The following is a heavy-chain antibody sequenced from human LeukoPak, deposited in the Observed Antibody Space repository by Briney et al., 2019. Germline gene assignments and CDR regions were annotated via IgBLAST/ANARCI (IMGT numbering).Heavy chain of an antibody. J-gene: IGHJ6*03. D-gene: IGHD6-19*01. CDR2: ISSSSSYI. CDR3: ARVADGWYGYYYYYMDV. Sequence: GGSLRLSCAASGFTFSSYSMNWVRQAPGKGLEWVSSISSSSSYIYYADSVKGRFTIPRDSAKNSLYLQMNSLRAEDTAVYYCARVADGWYGYYYYYMDVWGKGTTVTVSS. V-gene: IGHV3-21*01. CDR1: GFTFSSYS.